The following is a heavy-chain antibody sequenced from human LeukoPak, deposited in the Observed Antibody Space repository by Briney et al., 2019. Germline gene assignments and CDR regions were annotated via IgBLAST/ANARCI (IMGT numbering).Heavy chain of an antibody. V-gene: IGHV4-39*01. CDR1: GGSISSSSYY. D-gene: IGHD3-10*01. Sequence: SETLSLTCTVSGGSISSSSYYWGWIRQPPGKGLEWIGSIYYSGSTYYNPSLKSRVTISVDTSKNQFSLKLSSVTAAGTAVYYCARHNSPGGLLWFGELLGYFDYWGQGTLVTVSS. CDR3: ARHNSPGGLLWFGELLGYFDY. J-gene: IGHJ4*02. CDR2: IYYSGST.